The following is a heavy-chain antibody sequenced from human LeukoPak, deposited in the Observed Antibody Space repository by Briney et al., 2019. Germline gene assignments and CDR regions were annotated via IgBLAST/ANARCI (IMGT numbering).Heavy chain of an antibody. Sequence: SETLSHTCAVYGGSFSGYYWSWIHQPPGKGLEWIGEINHSGSANYNPPRKSRVTISVATSEKQFSLTLSYVTAADTAVYYCARGRILLWFGELLDWGQGTLVTVSS. V-gene: IGHV4-34*01. CDR2: INHSGSA. CDR3: ARGRILLWFGELLD. J-gene: IGHJ4*02. D-gene: IGHD3-10*01. CDR1: GGSFSGYY.